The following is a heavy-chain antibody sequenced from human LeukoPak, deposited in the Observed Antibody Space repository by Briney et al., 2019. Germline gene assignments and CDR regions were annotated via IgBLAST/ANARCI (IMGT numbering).Heavy chain of an antibody. CDR2: ISYDGRQN. CDR1: GFTFSTYA. CDR3: ARGDYYFDY. V-gene: IGHV3-30*04. Sequence: PGRSLRLSCAASGFTFSTYAMNWVRQAPGKGLEWVAVISYDGRQNYYADSVKGRFTISRDNAKNSLYLQMNSLRAEDTAVYYCARGDYYFDYWGQGTLVTVSS. D-gene: IGHD3-16*01. J-gene: IGHJ4*02.